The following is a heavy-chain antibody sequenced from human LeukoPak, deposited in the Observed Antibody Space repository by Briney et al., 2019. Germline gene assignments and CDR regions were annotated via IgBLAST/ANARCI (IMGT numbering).Heavy chain of an antibody. J-gene: IGHJ6*02. V-gene: IGHV1-69*04. CDR3: ARDPYSDTSIYLWDYYYGMDV. Sequence: SVKVSCKASGGTFSSYTISWVRQAPGQGLEGMGRIIPILGIANYAQKFQGRVTITADKSTSTAYMELSSLRSEDTAVYYCARDPYSDTSIYLWDYYYGMDVWGQGTTVTVSS. D-gene: IGHD3-22*01. CDR2: IIPILGIA. CDR1: GGTFSSYT.